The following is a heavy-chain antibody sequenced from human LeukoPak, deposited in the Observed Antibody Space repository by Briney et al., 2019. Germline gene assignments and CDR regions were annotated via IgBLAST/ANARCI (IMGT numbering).Heavy chain of an antibody. CDR3: AKDEYYYDSSGYASQH. CDR2: ISGSGGST. J-gene: IGHJ1*01. V-gene: IGHV3-23*01. D-gene: IGHD3-22*01. CDR1: GFTFSIYA. Sequence: GASLRLSCAASGFTFSIYAMSWVRQAPGKGLEWVSAISGSGGSTYYADSVKGRFTISRDNSKNTLYLQMNSLRAEDTAVYYCAKDEYYYDSSGYASQHWGQGTLVTVSS.